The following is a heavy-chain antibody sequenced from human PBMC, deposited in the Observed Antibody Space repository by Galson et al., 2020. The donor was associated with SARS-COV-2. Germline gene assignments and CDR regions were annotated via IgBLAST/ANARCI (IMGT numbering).Heavy chain of an antibody. D-gene: IGHD6-13*01. Sequence: GESLKISCKTSGYTFTSYDIIWVRQAPGQGLEWMGWISTYNDNTDYAQKFQDRVTMTTDTSTRTAYMELRNLLSDDTAVYYCARGYWEIAAAGTAFDPWGQGTLVTVSS. V-gene: IGHV1-18*04. CDR2: ISTYNDNT. CDR1: GYTFTSYD. CDR3: ARGYWEIAAAGTAFDP. J-gene: IGHJ5*02.